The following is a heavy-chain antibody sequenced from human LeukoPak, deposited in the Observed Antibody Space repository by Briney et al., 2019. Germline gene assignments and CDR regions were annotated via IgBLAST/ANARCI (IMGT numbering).Heavy chain of an antibody. Sequence: SVKVSCKASGGTFSSYAISWVRQAPGQGLEWTGGIIPIFGTANYAQKFQGRVTITTDESTSTAYMEPSSLRSEDTAVYYCARDGGYQDFDYWGQGTLVTVSS. CDR3: ARDGGYQDFDY. CDR1: GGTFSSYA. V-gene: IGHV1-69*05. D-gene: IGHD5-12*01. CDR2: IIPIFGTA. J-gene: IGHJ4*02.